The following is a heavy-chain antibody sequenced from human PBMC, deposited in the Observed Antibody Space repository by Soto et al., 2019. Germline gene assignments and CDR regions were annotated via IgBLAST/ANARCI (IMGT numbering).Heavy chain of an antibody. V-gene: IGHV4-34*01. J-gene: IGHJ3*02. CDR1: GGSFSGYY. Sequence: QVQLQQWGAGLLKPSETLSLTCAVYGGSFSGYYWSWIRQPPGKGLEWIGEINHSGSTNYNPSLKRRVTISVDTSKNQFSLKLSSVTAADTAVYYCARGLRVATIVPDAFDIWGQGTMVTVSS. CDR2: INHSGST. CDR3: ARGLRVATIVPDAFDI. D-gene: IGHD5-12*01.